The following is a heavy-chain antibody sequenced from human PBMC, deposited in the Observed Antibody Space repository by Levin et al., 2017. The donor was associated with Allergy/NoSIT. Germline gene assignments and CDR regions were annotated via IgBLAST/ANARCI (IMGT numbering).Heavy chain of an antibody. V-gene: IGHV4-39*01. J-gene: IGHJ4*02. CDR2: IYYSGTT. Sequence: SQTLSLTCTVSGGSITSSTYYWGWIRQPPGKGLEWIGNIYYSGTTYYNPSLKSRVTVSVGTSKNQFSLNLNSVTAADTAVYYCATGVYGSGTQYASWGQGTLITVSS. D-gene: IGHD3-10*01. CDR3: ATGVYGSGTQYAS. CDR1: GGSITSSTYY.